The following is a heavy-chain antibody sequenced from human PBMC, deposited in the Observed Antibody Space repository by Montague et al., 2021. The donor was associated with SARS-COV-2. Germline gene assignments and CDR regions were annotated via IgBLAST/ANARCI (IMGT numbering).Heavy chain of an antibody. D-gene: IGHD3-16*01. CDR2: IFYRGGT. Sequence: TLSLTCTVSGGSISSGGYYWSWVRQPPGKGLDWIGYIFYRGGTYYNPSLKSRVSMSVDTSKIQFPLNLTSVTAADTAVYYCARANYYVMTSKAYAMDVWGQGTTVAVSS. CDR3: ARANYYVMTSKAYAMDV. CDR1: GGSISSGGYY. J-gene: IGHJ6*02. V-gene: IGHV4-31*03.